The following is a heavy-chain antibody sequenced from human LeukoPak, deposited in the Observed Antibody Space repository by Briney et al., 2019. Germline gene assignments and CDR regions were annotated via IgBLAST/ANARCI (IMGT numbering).Heavy chain of an antibody. D-gene: IGHD4-23*01. CDR1: GGSISSGDYY. CDR3: ASTTVVTPDAFDI. Sequence: PSETLSLTCTVSGGSISSGDYYWSWIRQPPGKGLEWIGYIYYSGSTCYNPSLKSRVTISVDTSKNQFSLKLSSVTAADTAVYYCASTTVVTPDAFDIWGQGTMVTVSS. CDR2: IYYSGST. V-gene: IGHV4-30-4*01. J-gene: IGHJ3*02.